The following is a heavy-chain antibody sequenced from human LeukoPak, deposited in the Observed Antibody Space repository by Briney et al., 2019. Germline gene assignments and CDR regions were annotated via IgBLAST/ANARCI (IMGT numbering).Heavy chain of an antibody. Sequence: ASVKVSCKASGYTFTSYDINWVRQATGQGLEWMGWMNPNSGDTGYAQKFRGRVTMTRNTSISTAYMEVSSLRSEDTAVYYCARVGSAVTGTDFDYWGQGTLVTVSS. V-gene: IGHV1-8*01. CDR3: ARVGSAVTGTDFDY. CDR2: MNPNSGDT. J-gene: IGHJ4*02. CDR1: GYTFTSYD. D-gene: IGHD6-19*01.